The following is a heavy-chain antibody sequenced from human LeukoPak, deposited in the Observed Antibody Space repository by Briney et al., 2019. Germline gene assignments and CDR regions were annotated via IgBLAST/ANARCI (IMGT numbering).Heavy chain of an antibody. V-gene: IGHV3-7*03. D-gene: IGHD3-10*01. Sequence: GGSLRLSCAASGFTFSSYWMSWVSQAPGKGLEWVANIKQDGSEKYYVDSVKGRFTISRDNAKNSLFLQMNSLRAEDTAIYYCARDLNYYGSGSHNGMDVWGQGTTVTVSS. CDR3: ARDLNYYGSGSHNGMDV. J-gene: IGHJ6*02. CDR1: GFTFSSYW. CDR2: IKQDGSEK.